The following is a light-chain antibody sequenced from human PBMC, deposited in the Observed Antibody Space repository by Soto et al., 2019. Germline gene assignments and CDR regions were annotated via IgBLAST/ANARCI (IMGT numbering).Light chain of an antibody. CDR2: DTS. CDR1: QSLSYNIY. V-gene: IGKV3-11*01. Sequence: EIVLTQSPGTLSLSPGERATLSYRASQSLSYNIYLAWYQQKPGQAPRLLIYDTSIRATGIPARFSGSGSGTEFTLTISGLQSEDFAVYYCHQRQSWPRTFGQGTKVDIK. J-gene: IGKJ1*01. CDR3: HQRQSWPRT.